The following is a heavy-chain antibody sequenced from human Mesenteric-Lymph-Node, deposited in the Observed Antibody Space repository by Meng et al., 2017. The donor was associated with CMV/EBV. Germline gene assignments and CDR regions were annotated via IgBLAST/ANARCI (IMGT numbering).Heavy chain of an antibody. CDR1: GLTFSSYA. V-gene: IGHV3-23*01. Sequence: GGSLRLSCEASGLTFSSYAMSWVRQAPGKGLEWVSAISGSGGSTYYADSVKGRFTISRDNSKNTLYLQMNSLRAEDTAVYYCAHTRGYSYGYKGDYWGQGTLVTVSS. CDR2: ISGSGGST. J-gene: IGHJ4*02. D-gene: IGHD5-18*01. CDR3: AHTRGYSYGYKGDY.